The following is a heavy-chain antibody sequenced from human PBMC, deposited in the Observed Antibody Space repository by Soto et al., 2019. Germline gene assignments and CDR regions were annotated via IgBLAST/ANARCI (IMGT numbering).Heavy chain of an antibody. CDR2: ISSSGSTI. D-gene: IGHD5-18*01. V-gene: IGHV3-48*03. Sequence: GGSLRLSCAASGFTFSSYEMNWVRRAPGKGLEWVSYISSSGSTIYYADSVKGRFTISRDNAKNSLYLQMNSLRAEDTAVYYCARARGGYGYGYLLDYWGQGTLVTVSS. CDR1: GFTFSSYE. J-gene: IGHJ4*02. CDR3: ARARGGYGYGYLLDY.